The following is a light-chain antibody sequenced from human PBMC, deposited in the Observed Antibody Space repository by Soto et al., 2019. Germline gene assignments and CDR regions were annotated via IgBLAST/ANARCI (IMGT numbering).Light chain of an antibody. CDR3: SSYAGSNNV. V-gene: IGLV2-8*01. Sequence: QSVLTQPPSASGSPGQSVTISCTGTSSDVGGYNSVSWYQQHPGKAPKLMIYEVNKRPSGVPDRFSGSKSGNTASLTVSGLQAEDEADYYCSSYAGSNNVFGTGTKVTV. J-gene: IGLJ1*01. CDR1: SSDVGGYNS. CDR2: EVN.